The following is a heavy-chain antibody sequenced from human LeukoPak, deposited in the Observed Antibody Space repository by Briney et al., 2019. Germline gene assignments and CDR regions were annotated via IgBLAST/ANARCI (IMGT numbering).Heavy chain of an antibody. CDR1: GYTFTSYG. J-gene: IGHJ5*02. Sequence: GASVKVSCKASGYTFTSYGISWVRQAPGQGLGWMGWISAYNGNTNYAQKLQGRVTMTTDTSTSTAYMELRSLRSDDTAVYYCARVTMVRGVITKYNWFDPWGQGTLVTVSS. D-gene: IGHD3-10*01. CDR2: ISAYNGNT. CDR3: ARVTMVRGVITKYNWFDP. V-gene: IGHV1-18*01.